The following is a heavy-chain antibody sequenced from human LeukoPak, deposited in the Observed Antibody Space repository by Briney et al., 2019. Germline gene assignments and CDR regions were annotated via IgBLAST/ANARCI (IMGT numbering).Heavy chain of an antibody. Sequence: GASVKVSCKASGYTFTGCYMHWVRQAPGQGLEWMGWINPNSGGTNYAQKFQGRVTMTRDTSISTAYMELSRLRSDDTAVYYCARARDGSDAFDIWGQGTMVTVSS. D-gene: IGHD5-24*01. J-gene: IGHJ3*02. V-gene: IGHV1-2*02. CDR3: ARARDGSDAFDI. CDR1: GYTFTGCY. CDR2: INPNSGGT.